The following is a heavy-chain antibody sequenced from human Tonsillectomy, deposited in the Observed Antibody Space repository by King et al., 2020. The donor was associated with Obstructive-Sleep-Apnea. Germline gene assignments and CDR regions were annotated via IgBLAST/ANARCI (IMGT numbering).Heavy chain of an antibody. V-gene: IGHV4-59*08. CDR2: IYYSGST. CDR1: GGSISSYY. CDR3: ARYYYDSSGYYYDY. D-gene: IGHD3-22*01. J-gene: IGHJ4*02. Sequence: QLQESGPGLVKPSETLSLTCTVSGGSISSYYWSWIRQPPGKGLEWIGYIYYSGSTNYNPSLKSRVTISVDTSKNQFSLKLSSVTAADTAVYYCARYYYDSSGYYYDYWGQGTLVTVSS.